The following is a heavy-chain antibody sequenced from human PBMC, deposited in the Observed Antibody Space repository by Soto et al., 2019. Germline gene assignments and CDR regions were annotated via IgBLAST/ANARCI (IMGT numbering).Heavy chain of an antibody. CDR3: AKSLAVNYYYYRMDV. Sequence: GGSLRLSCAASGFTFSSYGMHWVRQAPGKGLEWVAVISYDGSNKYYADSVKGRFTISRDNSKNTLYLQMNSLRAEDTAVYYCAKSLAVNYYYYRMDVWGQGTTVTGSS. V-gene: IGHV3-30*18. CDR1: GFTFSSYG. J-gene: IGHJ6*02. CDR2: ISYDGSNK.